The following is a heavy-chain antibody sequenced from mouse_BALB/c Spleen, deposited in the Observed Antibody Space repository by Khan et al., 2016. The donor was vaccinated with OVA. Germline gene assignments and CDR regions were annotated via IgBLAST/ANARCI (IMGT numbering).Heavy chain of an antibody. D-gene: IGHD1-2*01. Sequence: EVQLQESGPGLVKPSQSLSLTCTVTGYSITSGYGWNWIRQFPGNKLEWMGYISYSGSTNYKPSLKSRISITRDTSKNQVFLQLNSVTTEDTATYYCARTARIKYWGQGTTLTVSS. J-gene: IGHJ2*01. CDR1: GYSITSGYG. CDR2: ISYSGST. CDR3: ARTARIKY. V-gene: IGHV3-2*02.